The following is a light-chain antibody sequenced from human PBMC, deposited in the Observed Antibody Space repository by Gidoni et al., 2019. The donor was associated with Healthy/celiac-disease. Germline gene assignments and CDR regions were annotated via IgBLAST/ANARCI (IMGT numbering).Light chain of an antibody. CDR3: LQRNSYPRT. Sequence: IHMTQAQSSLSASVGDRVTITCRASQGIRIDLGWYQQKPGKAPKRLIYSASSLQRGVPSRFSGSGSGTEFTLTISSLQPEDFATYYCLQRNSYPRTFXQXTKVEIK. CDR1: QGIRID. CDR2: SAS. V-gene: IGKV1-17*01. J-gene: IGKJ1*01.